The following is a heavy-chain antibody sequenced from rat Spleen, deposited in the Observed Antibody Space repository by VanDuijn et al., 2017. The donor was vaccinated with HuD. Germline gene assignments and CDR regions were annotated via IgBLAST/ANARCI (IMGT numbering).Heavy chain of an antibody. CDR2: ISYNGGST. J-gene: IGHJ3*01. CDR3: TRHDYSGVITNWFAY. CDR1: GFTFSNCD. V-gene: IGHV5-29*01. D-gene: IGHD4-4*01. Sequence: EVQLVESGGGLVQPGRSLKLSCAASGFTFSNCDMAWVRQAPKKGLEWVAYISYNGGSTYYRDSVRGRFTISSDNAKTTLYLQMDSLRSEDTATYYCTRHDYSGVITNWFAYWGQGTLVTVSS.